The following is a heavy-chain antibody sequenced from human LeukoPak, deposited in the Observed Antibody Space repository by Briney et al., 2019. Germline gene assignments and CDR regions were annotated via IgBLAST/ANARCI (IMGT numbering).Heavy chain of an antibody. CDR2: ISGSGGDT. J-gene: IGHJ4*02. Sequence: GGSLRLSCAASGFTFSNFLMTWVRQAPGKGPEWVSAISGSGGDTYYADSVKGRFSISRDNSKNTLYLQMNSLRAEDTAVYYCAKKGATTGDFDYWGQGTLVTVSS. V-gene: IGHV3-23*01. CDR1: GFTFSNFL. CDR3: AKKGATTGDFDY. D-gene: IGHD1-26*01.